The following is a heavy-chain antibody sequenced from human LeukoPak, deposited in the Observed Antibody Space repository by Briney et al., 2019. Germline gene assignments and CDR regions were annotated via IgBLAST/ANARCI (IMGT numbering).Heavy chain of an antibody. CDR3: ARWGLRFLEWLSMGDY. CDR1: GYTFTSYG. D-gene: IGHD3-3*01. CDR2: ISAYNGNT. Sequence: ASVKVSCKASGYTFTSYGISWVRQAPGQGREWMGWISAYNGNTNYAQKLQGRVTMTTDTSTSTAYMELRSLRSDDTAVYYCARWGLRFLEWLSMGDYWGQGTLVTVSS. J-gene: IGHJ4*02. V-gene: IGHV1-18*01.